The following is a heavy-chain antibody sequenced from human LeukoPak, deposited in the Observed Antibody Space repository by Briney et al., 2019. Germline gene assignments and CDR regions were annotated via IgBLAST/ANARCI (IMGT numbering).Heavy chain of an antibody. J-gene: IGHJ4*02. D-gene: IGHD3-10*01. CDR3: ARHRGGPFGY. Sequence: SETLSLTCTVSGGSISSGSYYWSWIRQPAGKGLEWIGRIYTSGSTNYNPSLKSRVTISVDTSKNQFSLKLSSVTAADTAVYYCARHRGGPFGYWGQGTLVTVSS. CDR1: GGSISSGSYY. V-gene: IGHV4-61*02. CDR2: IYTSGST.